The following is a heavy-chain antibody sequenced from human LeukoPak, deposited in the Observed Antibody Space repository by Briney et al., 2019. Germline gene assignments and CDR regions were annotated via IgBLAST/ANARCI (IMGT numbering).Heavy chain of an antibody. CDR2: ISTRSSTM. CDR3: ARDGWYSGYDFDY. J-gene: IGHJ4*02. D-gene: IGHD5-12*01. Sequence: GGSPRLSCAASRFTFSSYNLNWVRQAPGKGLEWVSYISTRSSTMYYADSVRGRFTISRDNAKNSLYLQMNSLRAEDTAVYYCARDGWYSGYDFDYWGQGTLVTVSS. V-gene: IGHV3-48*04. CDR1: RFTFSSYN.